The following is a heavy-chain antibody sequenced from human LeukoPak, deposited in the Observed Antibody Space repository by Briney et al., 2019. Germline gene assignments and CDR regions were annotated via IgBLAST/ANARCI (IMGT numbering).Heavy chain of an antibody. CDR2: ISSSGSTI. D-gene: IGHD6-13*01. V-gene: IGHV3-48*03. CDR1: GFTFSSYE. Sequence: GGSLRLSCAASGFTFSSYEVNWVRQAPGKGLEWVSYISSSGSTIYYADSVKGRFTISRDNAKNSLYLQMNSLRAEDTALYYCARDPAAGTASDYWGQGTLVTVSS. CDR3: ARDPAAGTASDY. J-gene: IGHJ4*02.